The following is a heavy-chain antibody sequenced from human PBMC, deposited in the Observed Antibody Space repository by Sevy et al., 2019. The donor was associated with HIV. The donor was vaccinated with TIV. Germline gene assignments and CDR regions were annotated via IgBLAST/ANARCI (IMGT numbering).Heavy chain of an antibody. CDR2: FNTDESIR. V-gene: IGHV3-74*01. J-gene: IGHJ4*02. D-gene: IGHD3-10*01. Sequence: GGSLRLSCAASGFTFSNSWMYWVRQAPGKGLVWVSRFNTDESIRIYGDSVKGRFTISRDNAKNTLYLEMNSLRVEDTAVYYCARTTIRGQGTLVTVSS. CDR1: GFTFSNSW. CDR3: ARTTI.